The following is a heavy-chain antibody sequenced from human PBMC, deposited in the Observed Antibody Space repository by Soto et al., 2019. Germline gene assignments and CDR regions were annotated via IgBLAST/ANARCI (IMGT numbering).Heavy chain of an antibody. CDR2: IYWNDDK. J-gene: IGHJ4*02. D-gene: IGHD3-3*01. V-gene: IGHV2-5*01. Sequence: QITLKESGPPLVNPTQTLTLTCTFSGFSLSTSGVGVGWIRQSPGKALEWLALIYWNDDKRYSPSLKSRLTITKDTSKNQVVLTMTNMDPVDTGTYYCARDFWSGYPEDWGQGTLVTVSS. CDR1: GFSLSTSGVG. CDR3: ARDFWSGYPED.